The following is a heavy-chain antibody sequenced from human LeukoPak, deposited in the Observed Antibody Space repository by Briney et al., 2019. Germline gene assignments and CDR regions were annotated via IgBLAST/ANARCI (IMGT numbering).Heavy chain of an antibody. J-gene: IGHJ5*02. Sequence: ASVKVSCKASGYTFTGYYMHWVRQAPGQGLEWMGWINPNSSGTNYAQKFQGRVTMTRDTSISTAYMELSRLRFDDPAVYYCARDLRPYYDFWSGYNWFDPWGQGTLVTVPS. CDR2: INPNSSGT. CDR3: ARDLRPYYDFWSGYNWFDP. D-gene: IGHD3-3*01. V-gene: IGHV1-2*02. CDR1: GYTFTGYY.